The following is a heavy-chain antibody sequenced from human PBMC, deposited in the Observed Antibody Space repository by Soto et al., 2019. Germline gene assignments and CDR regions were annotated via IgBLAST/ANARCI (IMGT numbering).Heavy chain of an antibody. J-gene: IGHJ4*02. CDR3: RREEYDY. CDR1: GFSFNSYT. CDR2: ISRTSTTI. Sequence: PGGSLRLSCAASGFSFNSYTISWVRQAPGRGLEWVASISRTSTTIFYVDSVKGRFTISRDNTKNSLYLQMNSLRAEDTAVYYCRREEYDYWGQGTLVTVSS. D-gene: IGHD1-26*01. V-gene: IGHV3-21*01.